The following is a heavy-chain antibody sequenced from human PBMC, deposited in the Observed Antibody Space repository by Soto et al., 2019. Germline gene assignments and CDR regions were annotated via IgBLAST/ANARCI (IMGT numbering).Heavy chain of an antibody. V-gene: IGHV1-24*01. J-gene: IGHJ5*02. CDR3: ATDFFPPPDIVVVPAAA. Sequence: EWMGGFDPEDGETIYAQKFQGRVTMTEDTSTDTAYMELSSLRSEDTAVYYCATDFFPPPDIVVVPAAAWGQGTLVTVSS. CDR2: FDPEDGET. D-gene: IGHD2-2*01.